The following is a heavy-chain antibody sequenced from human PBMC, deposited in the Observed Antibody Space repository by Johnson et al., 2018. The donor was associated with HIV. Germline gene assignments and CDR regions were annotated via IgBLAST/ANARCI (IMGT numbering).Heavy chain of an antibody. CDR1: GFTINNHW. CDR3: VREDGAFDP. CDR2: SRFDGDDT. J-gene: IGHJ3*01. V-gene: IGHV3-74*03. Sequence: MQLVESGGDLVQPGGSLRLSCAASGFTINNHWMHWVRQAPGKGLVYVSGSRFDGDDTMYEDSVKGRFTISRDNARNTLYLQMKSLRADDTAVYYCVREDGAFDPWGQGSVVPVSS. D-gene: IGHD4/OR15-4a*01.